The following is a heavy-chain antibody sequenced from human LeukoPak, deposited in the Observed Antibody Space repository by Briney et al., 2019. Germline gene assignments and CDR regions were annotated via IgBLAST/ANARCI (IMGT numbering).Heavy chain of an antibody. CDR2: IWYDGSNK. CDR3: ARDKYYDSSGFYYSDY. J-gene: IGHJ4*02. V-gene: IGHV3-33*01. Sequence: PGGSLRLSCAASGFTFSSYGMHWVRQAPGKGLEWVAVIWYDGSNKYYADSVKGRFTISRDNSKNTLYLQMNSLRAEDTAVYYCARDKYYDSSGFYYSDYWGQGILVTVSS. D-gene: IGHD3-22*01. CDR1: GFTFSSYG.